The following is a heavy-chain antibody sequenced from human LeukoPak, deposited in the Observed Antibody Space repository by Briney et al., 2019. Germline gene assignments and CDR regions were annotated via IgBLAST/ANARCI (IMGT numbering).Heavy chain of an antibody. CDR3: ARDNSPGWFDP. CDR2: ISSSSSYI. Sequence: GGSLRLSCAASGFTFSSYSMNWVRQAPGKGLEWVSSISSSSSYIYYADSVKGRFTISRDNAKNSLYLQMNSLRTEDTALYYCARDNSPGWFDPWGQGTLVTVSS. D-gene: IGHD4-23*01. V-gene: IGHV3-21*01. J-gene: IGHJ5*02. CDR1: GFTFSSYS.